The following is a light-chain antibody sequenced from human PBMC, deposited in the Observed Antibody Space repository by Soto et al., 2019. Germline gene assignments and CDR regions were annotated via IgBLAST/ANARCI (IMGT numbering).Light chain of an antibody. Sequence: QSVLTQPASVSGSPGQSITISCTGTSNDVGAYNYVSWYQQYPGKAPKLMIYDVSNRPSGVSNRFSGSKSGNTASLTISGLQAEDEADYYCSSYTTDSTLVFGGGTKVTVL. CDR3: SSYTTDSTLV. J-gene: IGLJ2*01. CDR2: DVS. V-gene: IGLV2-14*01. CDR1: SNDVGAYNY.